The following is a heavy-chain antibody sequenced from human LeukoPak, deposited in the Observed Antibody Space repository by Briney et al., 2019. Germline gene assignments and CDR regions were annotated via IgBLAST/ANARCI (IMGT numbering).Heavy chain of an antibody. CDR1: GASISSHY. CDR2: IYYSVRT. D-gene: IGHD5-24*01. Sequence: SETLSLTCPVSGASISSHYWSWIRQPPGKGLEWIGYIYYSVRTNYNPSLKSRVTISVDMPNNQFSLKMSSVTAADTAVYYCARTGDGYNYYNYYYMDVWGKGTTVTVTS. CDR3: ARTGDGYNYYNYYYMDV. V-gene: IGHV4-59*11. J-gene: IGHJ6*03.